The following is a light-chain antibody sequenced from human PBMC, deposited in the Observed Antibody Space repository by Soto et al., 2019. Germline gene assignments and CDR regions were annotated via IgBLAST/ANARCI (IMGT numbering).Light chain of an antibody. CDR2: STN. Sequence: QTVVTQEPSLTVSPGGTVTLTCASSTGAVTSGYFPNWFQRKPGQAPRALIYSTNNKHSWTPARFSGSLLGGKAALTLSGVQPEDDANYYCLLFYDEPWVFGGGTKLTVL. CDR1: TGAVTSGYF. J-gene: IGLJ3*02. CDR3: LLFYDEPWV. V-gene: IGLV7-43*01.